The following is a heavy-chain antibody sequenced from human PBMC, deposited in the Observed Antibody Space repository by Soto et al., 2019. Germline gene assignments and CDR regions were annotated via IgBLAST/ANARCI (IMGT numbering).Heavy chain of an antibody. V-gene: IGHV4-59*01. D-gene: IGHD6-13*01. Sequence: QVQLQESGPGLVRPSETLSLTCTVSGGSISSYYWSWIRQPPGKGLEWIGYIYYNGRTNYNPSLNSRVTISVDTSKNQFSLRLTSVTAADTAVYYCARDRELYSSSWPNWFDPWGQGTLVTVSS. J-gene: IGHJ5*02. CDR2: IYYNGRT. CDR1: GGSISSYY. CDR3: ARDRELYSSSWPNWFDP.